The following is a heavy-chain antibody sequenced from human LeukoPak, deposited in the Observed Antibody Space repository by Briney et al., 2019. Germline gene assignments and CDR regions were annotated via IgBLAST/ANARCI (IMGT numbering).Heavy chain of an antibody. CDR2: ISSSGSII. V-gene: IGHV3-48*03. D-gene: IGHD6-19*01. J-gene: IGHJ4*02. CDR1: AFTFSSYE. Sequence: PGGSLRLSCAASAFTFSSYEMNWVRQAPGKGLEWVSYISSSGSIIYYADSVKGRFTISRGNAKNSLFLQMNSLRAEDTAVYYCAREGQWLVKYYFDYWGQGTLVTVSS. CDR3: AREGQWLVKYYFDY.